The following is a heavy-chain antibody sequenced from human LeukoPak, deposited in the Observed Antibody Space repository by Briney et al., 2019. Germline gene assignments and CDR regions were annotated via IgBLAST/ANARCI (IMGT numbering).Heavy chain of an antibody. CDR3: AREGKSSSWAPDY. Sequence: PGGSLRLSCAASGFTFSSYGMHWVRQAPGKGLEWVAVIWYDGSNKYYADSERGRFTISRDNSKNTLYLQMNSLRAEDTAVYYCAREGKSSSWAPDYWGQGTLVTVSS. D-gene: IGHD6-13*01. V-gene: IGHV3-33*01. CDR2: IWYDGSNK. CDR1: GFTFSSYG. J-gene: IGHJ4*02.